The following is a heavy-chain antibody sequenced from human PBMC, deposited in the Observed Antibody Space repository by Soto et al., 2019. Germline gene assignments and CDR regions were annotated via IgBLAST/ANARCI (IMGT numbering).Heavy chain of an antibody. CDR3: AVGVTTVYYYYYGMDV. V-gene: IGHV1-69*13. D-gene: IGHD4-17*01. Sequence: ASVKVSCKASGGTFSSYAISWVRQAPGQGLEWMGGIIPIFGTANYAQKFQGRVTITADESTSTAYMELSSLRSEDTAVYYCAVGVTTVYYYYYGMDVLGQGTTVTVSS. CDR2: IIPIFGTA. CDR1: GGTFSSYA. J-gene: IGHJ6*02.